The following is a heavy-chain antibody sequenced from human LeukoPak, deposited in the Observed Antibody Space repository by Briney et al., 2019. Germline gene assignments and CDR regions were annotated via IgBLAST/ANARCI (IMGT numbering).Heavy chain of an antibody. V-gene: IGHV4-59*08. CDR3: ARHLGDYCSSSSRLTSHYFYMDV. CDR2: IYDSGDT. CDR1: GGSISSYY. D-gene: IGHD2-2*01. Sequence: SETLSLTCTVSGGSISSYYWTWIRQPPGKGLEWIGYIYDSGDTEYNPSLKSRVTISLDTSKNQFSLKLASVTAADTAVYFCARHLGDYCSSSSRLTSHYFYMDVWGKGTTVTVSS. J-gene: IGHJ6*03.